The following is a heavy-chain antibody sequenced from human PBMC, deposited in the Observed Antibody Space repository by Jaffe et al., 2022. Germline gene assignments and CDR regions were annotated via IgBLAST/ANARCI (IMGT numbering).Heavy chain of an antibody. CDR1: GFTFSSYA. D-gene: IGHD3-10*01. CDR3: AKAEYYGSGSYWMGYFDY. Sequence: EVQLLESGGGLVQPGGSLRLSCAASGFTFSSYALNWVRLAPGKGLEWVSAISGSGGSTYYADSVKGRFTISRDNSKNTLYLQMNSLRAEDTAVYYCAKAEYYGSGSYWMGYFDYWGQGTLVTVSS. V-gene: IGHV3-23*01. CDR2: ISGSGGST. J-gene: IGHJ4*02.